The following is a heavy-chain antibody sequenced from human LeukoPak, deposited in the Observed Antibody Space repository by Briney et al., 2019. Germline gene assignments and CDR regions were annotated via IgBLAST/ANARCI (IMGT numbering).Heavy chain of an antibody. Sequence: GASVKVSCKASGYTFTGYYIHWVRQAPGQGLEWMGWINPNSDATSYAQNFQGRVTMTRDTSINTAYMEPSRLRSDDTAVYYCARKGDGTSSSHDTLDIWGQGTMVTVSS. CDR1: GYTFTGYY. CDR3: ARKGDGTSSSHDTLDI. CDR2: INPNSDAT. V-gene: IGHV1-2*02. D-gene: IGHD1-26*01. J-gene: IGHJ3*02.